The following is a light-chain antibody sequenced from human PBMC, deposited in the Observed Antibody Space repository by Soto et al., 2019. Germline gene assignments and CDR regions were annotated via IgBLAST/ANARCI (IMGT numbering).Light chain of an antibody. CDR1: QSVSSY. CDR3: QQRSNWLT. V-gene: IGKV3-11*01. Sequence: EIVLTQSPATLSLSPGERATLSCRASQSVSSYLAWYQQKPGQAPRLLIYDASNRATGIPARFSGSGSGTDVTLAISSLEPEDVAVYSCQQRSNWLTFGGGTKVEIK. J-gene: IGKJ4*01. CDR2: DAS.